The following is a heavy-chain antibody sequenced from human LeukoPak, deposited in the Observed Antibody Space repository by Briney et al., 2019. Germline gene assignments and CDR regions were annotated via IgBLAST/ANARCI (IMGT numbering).Heavy chain of an antibody. J-gene: IGHJ3*02. CDR1: GGSMSNYY. CDR2: VYYSGST. V-gene: IGHV4-59*01. Sequence: SETLSLTCSISGGSMSNYYWSWIRQPPGKGLEWIGYVYYSGSTNYDPSVKSRVTISIDTSANQFSLKLRSVTAADTAVYYCARFSVAGSAFDIWGQGTKVTVSS. CDR3: ARFSVAGSAFDI. D-gene: IGHD6-19*01.